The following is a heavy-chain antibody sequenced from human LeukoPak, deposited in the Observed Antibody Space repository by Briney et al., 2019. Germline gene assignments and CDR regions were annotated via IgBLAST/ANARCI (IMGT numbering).Heavy chain of an antibody. D-gene: IGHD4-17*01. Sequence: ASVKASCKASGYTFTSYAMNWVRQAPGQGLEWMGWINTNTGNPTYAQGFTGRFVFSLDTSVSTAYLQISSLKAEDTAVYYCARDLLDYGDYVILGIFDYWGQGTLVTVSS. V-gene: IGHV7-4-1*02. CDR1: GYTFTSYA. CDR3: ARDLLDYGDYVILGIFDY. CDR2: INTNTGNP. J-gene: IGHJ4*02.